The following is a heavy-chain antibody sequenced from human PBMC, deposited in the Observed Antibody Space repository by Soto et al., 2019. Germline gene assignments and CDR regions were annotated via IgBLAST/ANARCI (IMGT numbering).Heavy chain of an antibody. Sequence: QLLESGPGLVKPSETLSLTCTVSGGSISSYYWSWSRQPAGKGLEWIGRIYTSGSTNYNPSLKSRVTMSVDTSKNQFSLKLSSVTAADTAVYYCARFKAAAGIRGWFDPWGQGTLVTVSS. D-gene: IGHD6-13*01. J-gene: IGHJ5*02. CDR2: IYTSGST. CDR3: ARFKAAAGIRGWFDP. CDR1: GGSISSYY. V-gene: IGHV4-4*07.